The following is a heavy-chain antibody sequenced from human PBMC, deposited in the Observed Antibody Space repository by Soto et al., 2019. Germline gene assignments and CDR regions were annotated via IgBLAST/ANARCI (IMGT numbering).Heavy chain of an antibody. Sequence: LRLSCAASGFTFSSYWMHWVRQAPGKGLVWVSRINSDGSSTSYADSVKGRFTISRDNAKNTLYLQMNSLRAEDTAVYYCARDLTIFGVVGWFDPWGQGTLVTVSS. CDR3: ARDLTIFGVVGWFDP. CDR2: INSDGSST. CDR1: GFTFSSYW. D-gene: IGHD3-3*01. J-gene: IGHJ5*02. V-gene: IGHV3-74*01.